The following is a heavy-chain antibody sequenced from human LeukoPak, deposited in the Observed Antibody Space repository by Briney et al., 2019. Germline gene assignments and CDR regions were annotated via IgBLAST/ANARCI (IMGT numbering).Heavy chain of an antibody. Sequence: PGGSLRLSCAASGFTVSSNYMSWVRQAPGKGLEWVSVIYSSGNTYYADSVKGRFTISRDNSKNTLYLQMNSLRAEDTAVYYCASNLAVAGTRTSPFDYWGQGTLVTVSS. CDR1: GFTVSSNY. J-gene: IGHJ4*02. CDR3: ASNLAVAGTRTSPFDY. CDR2: IYSSGNT. V-gene: IGHV3-66*01. D-gene: IGHD6-19*01.